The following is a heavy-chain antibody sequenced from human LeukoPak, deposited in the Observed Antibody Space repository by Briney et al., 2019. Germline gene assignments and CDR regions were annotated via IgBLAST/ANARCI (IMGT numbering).Heavy chain of an antibody. V-gene: IGHV4-39*07. CDR2: IYDCGST. D-gene: IGHD6-19*01. Sequence: PSETLSLTCTVSGASINSSNFYWGWIRQPPGKGLEWIANIYDCGSTYYNPSLKSRVTISVDTSKNQFSLKLSSVTAADTAVYYCARGPWQWLVGGGWFDPWGQGTLVTVSS. J-gene: IGHJ5*02. CDR3: ARGPWQWLVGGGWFDP. CDR1: GASINSSNFY.